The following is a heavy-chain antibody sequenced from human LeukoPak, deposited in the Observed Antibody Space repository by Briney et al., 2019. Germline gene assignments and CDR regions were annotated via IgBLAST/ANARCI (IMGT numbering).Heavy chain of an antibody. CDR2: ISSSSSTI. CDR3: ARDQAYYDILTGYYPGYYFDY. Sequence: GGSLRLSCAASGFTLSNYNMNWVRQAPGKGLEWVSYISSSSSTIYYADSVKGRFTISRDNAKNSLYLQMNSLRDEDTAVYYCARDQAYYDILTGYYPGYYFDYWGQGTLVTVSS. CDR1: GFTLSNYN. D-gene: IGHD3-9*01. V-gene: IGHV3-48*02. J-gene: IGHJ4*02.